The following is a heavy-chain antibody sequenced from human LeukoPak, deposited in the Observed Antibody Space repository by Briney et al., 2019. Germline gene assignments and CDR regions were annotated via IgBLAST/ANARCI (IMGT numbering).Heavy chain of an antibody. D-gene: IGHD2-15*01. CDR2: IYYSGST. CDR3: AREVVSGGNCFFDY. J-gene: IGHJ4*02. Sequence: SETLSLTCTVSGGSISSYYWSWIRQPPGKGLEWIGYIYYSGSTNYNPSLKSRVTISVDTSKNQFSLKLSSVTAADTAVYYCAREVVSGGNCFFDYWGQGTLVTVSS. V-gene: IGHV4-59*12. CDR1: GGSISSYY.